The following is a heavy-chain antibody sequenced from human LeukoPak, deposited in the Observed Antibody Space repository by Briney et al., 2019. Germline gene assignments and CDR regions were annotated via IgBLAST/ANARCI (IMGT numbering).Heavy chain of an antibody. Sequence: ASVKVSCKASGYTFTGYYMHWVRQAPGQGLEWMGWINPNSGGTNYAQKFQGRVTMTRDMSTSTVYMELSSLRSEDTAVYYCARDGALDDAFDIWGQGTMVTVSS. J-gene: IGHJ3*02. D-gene: IGHD1-26*01. CDR1: GYTFTGYY. V-gene: IGHV1-2*02. CDR2: INPNSGGT. CDR3: ARDGALDDAFDI.